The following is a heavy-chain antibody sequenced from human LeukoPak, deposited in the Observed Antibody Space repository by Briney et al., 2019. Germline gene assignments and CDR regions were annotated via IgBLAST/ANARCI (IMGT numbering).Heavy chain of an antibody. CDR3: ARDRNMWALDI. CDR1: GYTFTSYA. D-gene: IGHD2-21*01. CDR2: INPNSGGT. V-gene: IGHV1-2*02. Sequence: ASVKVSCKASGYTFTSYAMNWVRQAPGQGLEWMGWINPNSGGTNYAQKFQGRVTMTRDTSISTAYMELSRLRSDDTAVYYCARDRNMWALDIWGQGTMVTVTS. J-gene: IGHJ3*02.